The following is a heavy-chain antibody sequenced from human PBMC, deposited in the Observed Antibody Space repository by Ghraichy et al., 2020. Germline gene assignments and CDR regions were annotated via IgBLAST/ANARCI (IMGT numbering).Heavy chain of an antibody. Sequence: GGSLRLSCAASGFTFSDYYMSWIRQAPGKGLEWLSYISTSGSTIYYADSVEGRFTMSRDNARNSLYLQMNSLRVEDTAVYYCARTVGPAAIEYFQHWGQGTLVTVSS. J-gene: IGHJ1*01. CDR1: GFTFSDYY. CDR2: ISTSGSTI. D-gene: IGHD2-2*01. CDR3: ARTVGPAAIEYFQH. V-gene: IGHV3-11*04.